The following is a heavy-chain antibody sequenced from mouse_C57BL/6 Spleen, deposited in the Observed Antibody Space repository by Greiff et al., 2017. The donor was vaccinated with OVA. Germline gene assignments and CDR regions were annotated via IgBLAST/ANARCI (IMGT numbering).Heavy chain of an antibody. J-gene: IGHJ1*03. CDR3: AKSSVVARYWYFDV. Sequence: VQLQQSGPGLVQPSQSLSITCTVSGFSLTSYGVHWVRQPPGKGLEWLGVIWSGGSTDYNAAFISRLSISKDNSKSQVFFKMNSLQADDTAIYYCAKSSVVARYWYFDVWGTGTTVTVSS. V-gene: IGHV2-4*01. CDR1: GFSLTSYG. CDR2: IWSGGST. D-gene: IGHD1-1*01.